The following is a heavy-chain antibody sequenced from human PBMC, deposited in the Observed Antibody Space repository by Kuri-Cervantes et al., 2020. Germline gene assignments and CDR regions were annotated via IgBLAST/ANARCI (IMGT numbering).Heavy chain of an antibody. Sequence: ESLKISCAVYGGSFSGYYWSWIRQPPGKGLEWIGEINHSGSTNYNPSLKSRVTISVDTSKNQFSLKLSSVTAADTAVYYCARDVSSGYHDYYYYGMDVWVQGTTVTVSS. D-gene: IGHD3-22*01. CDR3: ARDVSSGYHDYYYYGMDV. J-gene: IGHJ6*02. CDR2: INHSGST. V-gene: IGHV4-34*01. CDR1: GGSFSGYY.